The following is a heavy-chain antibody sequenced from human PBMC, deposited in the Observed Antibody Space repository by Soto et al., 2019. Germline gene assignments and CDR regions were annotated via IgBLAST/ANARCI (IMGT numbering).Heavy chain of an antibody. CDR3: ARARKSATERGNDY. J-gene: IGHJ4*02. D-gene: IGHD1-1*01. CDR2: TRNKANSYTT. V-gene: IGHV3-72*01. Sequence: GGSLRLSCAASGFTFSDHYMDWVRQAPGKGLEWVGRTRNKANSYTTEYAASVKGRFTITNDDSKNSLYLQMNSLKTEDTAVYYCARARKSATERGNDYWGQGTLVTVSS. CDR1: GFTFSDHY.